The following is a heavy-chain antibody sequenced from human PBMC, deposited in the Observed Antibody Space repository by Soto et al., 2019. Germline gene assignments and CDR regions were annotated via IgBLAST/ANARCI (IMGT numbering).Heavy chain of an antibody. CDR2: IIPIFGTA. J-gene: IGHJ4*02. Sequence: GASVKVSCKASGGTFSSYAISWVRQAPGQGLEWMGGIIPIFGTANYAQKFQGRVTITADKSTSTAYMELSSLRSEDTAVYYCARDSGTYYYGSGSYHWPFDYWGQGTLVTVPS. V-gene: IGHV1-69*06. CDR1: GGTFSSYA. D-gene: IGHD3-10*01. CDR3: ARDSGTYYYGSGSYHWPFDY.